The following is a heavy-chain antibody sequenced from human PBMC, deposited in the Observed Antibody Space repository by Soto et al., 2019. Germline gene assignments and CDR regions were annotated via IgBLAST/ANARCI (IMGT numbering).Heavy chain of an antibody. J-gene: IGHJ4*02. CDR2: IYYTGNT. V-gene: IGHV4-39*01. Sequence: SDTLSLTYNVYGGSISHTIYHCVWIRQPPGKGLEWIGSIYYTGNTYDNPSLKSRVTISVDTSKTQFSLKLDSVTAADTAVYFCERHSIWLLLSDYWGQGSWVT. CDR1: GGSISHTIYH. D-gene: IGHD3-22*01. CDR3: ERHSIWLLLSDY.